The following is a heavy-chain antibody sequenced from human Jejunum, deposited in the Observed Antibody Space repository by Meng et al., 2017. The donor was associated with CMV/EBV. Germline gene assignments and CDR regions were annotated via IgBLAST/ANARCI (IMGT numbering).Heavy chain of an antibody. J-gene: IGHJ2*01. CDR2: VYYSGNT. D-gene: IGHD4-17*01. Sequence: LQAAGQGLVKPSAPLSLTGTVSGGSISSTSYYWVWIRQPPGKGLEWIGGVYYSGNTYYNPSLKSRVTLSVDTSKNQFSLKLNSVTAADTAVYHCARDALREGYFDLWGRGTLVTVSS. V-gene: IGHV4-39*07. CDR3: ARDALREGYFDL. CDR1: GGSISSTSYY.